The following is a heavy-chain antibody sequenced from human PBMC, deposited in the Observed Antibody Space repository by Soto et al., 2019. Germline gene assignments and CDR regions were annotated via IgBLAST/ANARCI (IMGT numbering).Heavy chain of an antibody. D-gene: IGHD4-17*01. CDR3: ARLKIQYGDYYFDY. J-gene: IGHJ4*02. Sequence: ASVKVSCKASGYTFTSYGISWVRQAPGQGLEWMGWISAYNGNTNYAQKLQGRVTMTTDTSTSTAYMELRSLRSDDTAVYYCARLKIQYGDYYFDYWGQGTLVTVSS. CDR2: ISAYNGNT. CDR1: GYTFTSYG. V-gene: IGHV1-18*01.